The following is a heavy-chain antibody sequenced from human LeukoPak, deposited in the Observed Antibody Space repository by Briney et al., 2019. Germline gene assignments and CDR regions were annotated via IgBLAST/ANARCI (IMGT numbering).Heavy chain of an antibody. CDR3: AKVDILTGYYTLTDY. CDR2: ISGSGGST. V-gene: IGHV3-23*01. D-gene: IGHD3-9*01. CDR1: GFTFSSYS. Sequence: GSLRLSCSASGFTFSSYSISWVRQAPGKGLEWVSAISGSGGSTYYADSVKGRFTISRDNSKNTLYLQMNNLRAEDTAVYYCAKVDILTGYYTLTDYWGQGTLVTVSS. J-gene: IGHJ4*02.